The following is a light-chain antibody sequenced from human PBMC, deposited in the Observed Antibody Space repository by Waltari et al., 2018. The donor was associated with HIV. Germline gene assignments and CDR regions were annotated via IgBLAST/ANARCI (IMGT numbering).Light chain of an antibody. J-gene: IGKJ2*01. Sequence: EIVMTQSPATLSVSPGERATLSCSVSPRSDSNVACYPQKPGHAPRLRIYGTATRATGSPARFSGSRSGTEFTLTISSLQSEDFAVYYCQQYNNWQYTFGQGTKLEIK. CDR2: GTA. CDR3: QQYNNWQYT. V-gene: IGKV3-15*01. CDR1: PRSDSN.